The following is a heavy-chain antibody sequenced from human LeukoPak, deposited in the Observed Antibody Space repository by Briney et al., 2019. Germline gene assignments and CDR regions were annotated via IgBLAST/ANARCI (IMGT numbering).Heavy chain of an antibody. D-gene: IGHD2-15*01. CDR2: ITSSSSYI. Sequence: GGSLRLSCAASGFTFSNYTVDWVRQAPGKGLEWVSSITSSSSYIYYADSVKGRFTISRDNAKKSLFLHMNSLRAEDTAVYYCARESGSKGGFDYWGPGTLVTVSS. J-gene: IGHJ4*02. CDR3: ARESGSKGGFDY. CDR1: GFTFSNYT. V-gene: IGHV3-21*01.